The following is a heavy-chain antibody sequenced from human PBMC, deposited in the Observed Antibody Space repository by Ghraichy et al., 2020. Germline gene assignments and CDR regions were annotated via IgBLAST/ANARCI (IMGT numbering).Heavy chain of an antibody. Sequence: SETLSLTCTVSGDSFSISTYYWSWIRQPAGKGLEWIGRLHASGITNYNPSLKSRVTISVDTAKNQFSLRLISVTAADTAVYYCARGFLGGDSYWYFDLWGRGTLVAVSS. CDR2: LHASGIT. CDR3: ARGFLGGDSYWYFDL. V-gene: IGHV4-61*02. D-gene: IGHD2-21*02. CDR1: GDSFSISTYY. J-gene: IGHJ2*01.